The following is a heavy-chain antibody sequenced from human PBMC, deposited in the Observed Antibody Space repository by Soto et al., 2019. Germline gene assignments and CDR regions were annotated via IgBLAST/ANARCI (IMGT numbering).Heavy chain of an antibody. J-gene: IGHJ5*02. V-gene: IGHV2-5*02. CDR3: APTYYYDSSGYYYVHP. CDR2: IYWDDDK. D-gene: IGHD3-22*01. CDR1: GFSLSTSGVG. Sequence: SGPTLVNPTQTLTLTCAFSGFSLSTSGVGVGWIRQPPGKALEWLALIYWDDDKRYSPSLKSRLTITKDTSKNQVVLTMTNMDPVDTATYYCAPTYYYDSSGYYYVHPWGQGTLVTVSS.